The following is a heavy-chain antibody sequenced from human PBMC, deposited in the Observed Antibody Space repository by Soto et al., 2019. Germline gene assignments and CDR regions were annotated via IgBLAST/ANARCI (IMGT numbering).Heavy chain of an antibody. V-gene: IGHV1-69*04. Sequence: QVPLVQSGAEVRKVGSSVTVSCKASGGSFTTITWVRQAPGQGLEWMGRIIPILNKSTYAKKYQGRVTLPAYRSTSTAYMEMGSLRAEGTAVYYCAREDRGEDKSELVGTISESWGEGTLVNFSS. J-gene: IGHJ5*02. CDR2: IIPILNKS. CDR3: AREDRGEDKSELVGTISES. D-gene: IGHD3-10*01. CDR1: GGSFTT.